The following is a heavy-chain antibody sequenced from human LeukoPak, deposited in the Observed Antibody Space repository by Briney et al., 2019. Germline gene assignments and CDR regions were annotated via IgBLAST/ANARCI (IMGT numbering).Heavy chain of an antibody. J-gene: IGHJ4*02. CDR3: AKWSSSWDSLFDY. Sequence: ASVKVSCKVSGYTLTELSMHWVRQAPGKGLEWMGGFDPEDGETIYAQKFQGEVTMTEDTSTDTAYMELSSLRSEDTAVYYCAKWSSSWDSLFDYWGQGTLVTVSS. CDR1: GYTLTELS. V-gene: IGHV1-24*01. D-gene: IGHD6-13*01. CDR2: FDPEDGET.